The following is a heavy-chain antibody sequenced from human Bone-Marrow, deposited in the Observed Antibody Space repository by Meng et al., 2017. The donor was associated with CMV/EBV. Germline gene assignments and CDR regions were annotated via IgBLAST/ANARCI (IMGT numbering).Heavy chain of an antibody. V-gene: IGHV4-34*01. CDR1: GRSFSDYY. Sequence: GSLRLSCAVYGRSFSDYYWSWIRQPPGKGLEWIGEINHSGSTNYNPSLKSRVTISVDTSKNQFSLNLNSVTATDTAVYYCARHTIAFDPWGQGTRVTVSS. D-gene: IGHD3-10*01. J-gene: IGHJ5*02. CDR2: INHSGST. CDR3: ARHTIAFDP.